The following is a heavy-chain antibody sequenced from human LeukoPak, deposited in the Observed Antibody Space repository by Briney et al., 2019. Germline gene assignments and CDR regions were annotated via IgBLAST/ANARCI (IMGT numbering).Heavy chain of an antibody. J-gene: IGHJ5*02. CDR1: GFTISSYT. CDR2: ISSSGGNI. D-gene: IGHD2/OR15-2a*01. CDR3: AKSELLWTWFDP. Sequence: GGSLSFSCAASGFTISSYTMTWVRQAPGKGLDWVSIISSSGGNIYYAESVKGRFTISRDNSRNTLYLQMNSLTAEDTAHYYCAKSELLWTWFDPWGQGTLVTVSS. V-gene: IGHV3-23*01.